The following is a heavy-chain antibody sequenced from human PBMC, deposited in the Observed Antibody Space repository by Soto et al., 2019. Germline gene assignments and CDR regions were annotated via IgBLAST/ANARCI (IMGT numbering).Heavy chain of an antibody. J-gene: IGHJ4*02. V-gene: IGHV1-69*01. CDR2: IITVSGTA. D-gene: IGHD1-26*01. Sequence: QVRLVQSGAEVQKPGSSVKVSCEASGGTFSSYAISWVRQAPGQGLEWMGGIITVSGTANYAQKFQGRVTITADFSTSTTYMELSSLRSDDTALYYCASTNRYTGSYTFDYWGQGTLVTVSS. CDR3: ASTNRYTGSYTFDY. CDR1: GGTFSSYA.